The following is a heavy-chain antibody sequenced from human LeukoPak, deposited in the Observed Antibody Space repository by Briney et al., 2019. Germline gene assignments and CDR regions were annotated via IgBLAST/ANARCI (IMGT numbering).Heavy chain of an antibody. V-gene: IGHV1-46*01. J-gene: IGHJ3*02. CDR1: GYTFTSYY. D-gene: IGHD3-16*02. CDR3: ARRVDMITFGGVIVFHAFDI. CDR2: INPSGGST. Sequence: ASVKVSCKASGYTFTSYYMHWVRQAPGQGLEWMGIINPSGGSTSYAQKFQGRVTMTRDTSISTAYMELSRLRSDDTAVYYCARRVDMITFGGVIVFHAFDIWGQGTMVTVSS.